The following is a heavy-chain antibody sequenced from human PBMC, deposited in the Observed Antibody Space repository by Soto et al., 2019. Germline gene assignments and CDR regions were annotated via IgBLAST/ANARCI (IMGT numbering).Heavy chain of an antibody. D-gene: IGHD4-4*01. CDR3: ARGYSNYAH. Sequence: LSLPCTVSGGSVSRDSNFWSWIRQPPGKGLEWIGYIYYSGPTRYNPSLESRVTISIDSSKNQVSLNLTSVTAADTAVYYCARGYSNYAHWGRGTLVTVSS. V-gene: IGHV4-61*01. CDR1: GGSVSRDSNF. CDR2: IYYSGPT. J-gene: IGHJ4*02.